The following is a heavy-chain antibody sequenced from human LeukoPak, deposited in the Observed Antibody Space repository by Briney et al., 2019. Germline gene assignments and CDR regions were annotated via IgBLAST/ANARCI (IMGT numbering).Heavy chain of an antibody. V-gene: IGHV6-1*01. CDR1: GDSFSSASAG. CDR3: AGGGLVRGSLNSLTGFDI. Sequence: SQTLSLTCDISGDSFSSASAGWNWLRQCPSRGLEWLGRIYYRSPWYNDDAVSVKSRITINPDTAKNQFSLHLNSVTPDDTALYYCAGGGLVRGSLNSLTGFDIWGQGTMVTVSS. CDR2: IYYRSPWYN. J-gene: IGHJ3*02. D-gene: IGHD3-10*01.